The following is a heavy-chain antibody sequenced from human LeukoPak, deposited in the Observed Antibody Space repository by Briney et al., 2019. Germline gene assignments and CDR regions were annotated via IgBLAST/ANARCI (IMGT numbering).Heavy chain of an antibody. CDR1: GFTFDDYA. D-gene: IGHD1-7*01. CDR2: ISWNSGSI. CDR3: AKDGSAGTTPPFFDY. J-gene: IGHJ4*02. Sequence: GRSLRLSCAASGFTFDDYAMHWVRHAPGKGLEWVSGISWNSGSIGYADSVKGRFTISRDNAKSSLYLQMNSLRAEDTALYYCAKDGSAGTTPPFFDYWGQGTLVTVSS. V-gene: IGHV3-9*01.